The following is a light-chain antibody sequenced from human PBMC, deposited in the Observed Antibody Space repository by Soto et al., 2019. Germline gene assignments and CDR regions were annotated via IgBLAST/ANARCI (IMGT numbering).Light chain of an antibody. CDR1: QDISNY. V-gene: IGKV1-27*01. CDR3: QKYNRAPPFT. Sequence: DIQMTQSPSSLSASVGDRVTITCRASQDISNYLAWYQQKPGTDPELLIYAASTLQSGVPSRFSGSGSGTDFTLTISSLQPEDVATYYCQKYNRAPPFTFGPGTKVDIK. J-gene: IGKJ3*01. CDR2: AAS.